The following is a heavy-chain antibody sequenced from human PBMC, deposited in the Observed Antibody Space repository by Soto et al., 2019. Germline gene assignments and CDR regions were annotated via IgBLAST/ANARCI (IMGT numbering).Heavy chain of an antibody. D-gene: IGHD2-2*02. CDR3: AKEIEDIVVVPAAIYGMDV. V-gene: IGHV3-23*01. CDR1: GFTFSDYY. Sequence: GGSLRLSCAASGFTFSDYYMGWIRQAPGKGLEWVSAISGSGGSTYYADSVKGRFTISRDNSKNTLYLQMNSLRAEDTAVYYCAKEIEDIVVVPAAIYGMDVWGQGTTVTVS. CDR2: ISGSGGST. J-gene: IGHJ6*02.